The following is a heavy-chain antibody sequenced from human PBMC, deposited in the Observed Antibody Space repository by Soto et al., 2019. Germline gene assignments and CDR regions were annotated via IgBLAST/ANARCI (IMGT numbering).Heavy chain of an antibody. CDR2: IIPIFGTA. CDR3: ARDRGYYYGSGSYAPDFDY. Sequence: ASVKVSCKASGGTFSSYAISWVRQAPGQGLEWMGGIIPIFGTANYAQKFQGGVTITADESTSTAYMELSSLRSEDTAVYYCARDRGYYYGSGSYAPDFDYWGQGTLVTVSS. J-gene: IGHJ4*02. CDR1: GGTFSSYA. D-gene: IGHD3-10*01. V-gene: IGHV1-69*13.